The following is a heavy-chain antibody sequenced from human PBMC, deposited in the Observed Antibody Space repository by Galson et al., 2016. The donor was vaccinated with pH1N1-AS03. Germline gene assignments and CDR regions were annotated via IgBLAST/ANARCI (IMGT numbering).Heavy chain of an antibody. CDR2: IRQDGSEK. CDR3: ARDSPLNYYRDL. D-gene: IGHD1-26*01. J-gene: IGHJ2*01. Sequence: SLRLSCAASGFSFSASWMSWVRQAPGKGLEWVANIRQDGSEKYYVDSVEGRFTISRDNAKNSLYLQMNSLRDEDRAVYYCARDSPLNYYRDLWGRGTLVTVSS. V-gene: IGHV3-7*03. CDR1: GFSFSASW.